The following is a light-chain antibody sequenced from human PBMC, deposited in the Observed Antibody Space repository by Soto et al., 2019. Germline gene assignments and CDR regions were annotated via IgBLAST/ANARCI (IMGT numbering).Light chain of an antibody. CDR1: QGISSY. V-gene: IGKV1-8*01. J-gene: IGKJ4*01. CDR2: AAS. Sequence: AIRMTQSPSSLSASTGDRVTITCRASQGISSYLAWYQQKPGKAPKLLIYAASTLQSGVPSRCSCSGYGTDFTLTISCLQSEDVETYYCQQYYSYPLTFGGGTKVDIK. CDR3: QQYYSYPLT.